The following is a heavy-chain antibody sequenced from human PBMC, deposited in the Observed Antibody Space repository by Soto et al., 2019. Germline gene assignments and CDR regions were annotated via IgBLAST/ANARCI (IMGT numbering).Heavy chain of an antibody. CDR2: IYGGGST. V-gene: IGHV3-66*01. CDR3: AKGSYADFLDY. CDR1: GVTVTSNY. Sequence: GGSLRLSCAASGVTVTSNYMSWVRQAPGKGLEWVSVIYGGGSTNYADSVKARFTISRDKSKNSLYLQMNSLRAEDTAVYYCAKGSYADFLDYWGRGTLVTVSS. D-gene: IGHD4-17*01. J-gene: IGHJ4*02.